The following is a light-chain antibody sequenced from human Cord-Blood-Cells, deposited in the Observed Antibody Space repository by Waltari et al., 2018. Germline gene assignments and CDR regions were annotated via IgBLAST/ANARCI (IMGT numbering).Light chain of an antibody. V-gene: IGLV1-44*01. J-gene: IGLJ3*02. CDR1: SSNIGSNT. CDR3: AAWDDSLIWV. Sequence: QSVLTQPPSASGTPGQRVTISCSGSSSNIGSNTVNWYQHLPATAPKLLIYSNNQRPSGVPDRFSGSKSGTSASLAISGLQSEDEADYYCAAWDDSLIWVFGGGTKLTVL. CDR2: SNN.